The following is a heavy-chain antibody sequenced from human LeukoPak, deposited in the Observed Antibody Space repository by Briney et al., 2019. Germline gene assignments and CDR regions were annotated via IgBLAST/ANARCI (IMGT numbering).Heavy chain of an antibody. D-gene: IGHD2-21*01. CDR1: GFTFSSYA. V-gene: IGHV3-23*01. CDR2: ISGSGGSA. J-gene: IGHJ6*02. CDR3: ARDLSYFSFDD. Sequence: RGGSLRLSCVASGFTFSSYAMSWVRQAPGKGLEWVSAISGSGGSAYSADSVKGRFTISRDNSKNTLYLQMNSLRVEDTAMYYCARDLSYFSFDDWGQGTTVTVSS.